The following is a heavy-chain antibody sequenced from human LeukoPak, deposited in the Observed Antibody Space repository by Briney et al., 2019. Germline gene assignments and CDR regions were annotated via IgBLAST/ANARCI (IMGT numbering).Heavy chain of an antibody. CDR3: ARHTTVGGSLRFDY. CDR1: GYGFSSYW. CDR2: ICPGDSDT. D-gene: IGHD4-23*01. J-gene: IGHJ4*02. Sequence: GESLKISCKGSGYGFSSYWIGWVRQMPGKGLEYMGIICPGDSDTRYSQSFQGQFTISADKSITTAYLQWSSLKASDTAMYYCARHTTVGGSLRFDYWGQGTLVSVSS. V-gene: IGHV5-51*01.